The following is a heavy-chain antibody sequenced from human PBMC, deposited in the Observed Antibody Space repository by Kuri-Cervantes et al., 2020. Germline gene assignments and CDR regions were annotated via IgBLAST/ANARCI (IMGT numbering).Heavy chain of an antibody. CDR1: GFTFDDYA. Sequence: GGSRRLSCAASGFTFDDYAMHWVRQAPGKGLEWVSGISWNSGSIGYADSVKGRFTISRDNSKNTLYLQMNSLRAEDTAVYYCARDPPTVNDYWGQGTLVTVSS. D-gene: IGHD4-17*01. V-gene: IGHV3-9*01. CDR2: ISWNSGSI. CDR3: ARDPPTVNDY. J-gene: IGHJ4*02.